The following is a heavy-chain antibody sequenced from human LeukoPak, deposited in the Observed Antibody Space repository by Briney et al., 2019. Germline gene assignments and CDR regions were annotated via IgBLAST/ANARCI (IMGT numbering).Heavy chain of an antibody. CDR3: ATLTNRASSAFDI. CDR1: GVRNTINH. J-gene: IGHJ3*02. Sequence: GGAPRLSRAAPGVRNTINHITLGRHAPREGNAWVSGTYGGGSKDYADSVKGRFTISRDNLKNTLYLQMNSLGAEDSAVYYCATLTNRASSAFDIWGQGTRVTVSS. CDR2: TYGGGSK. D-gene: IGHD3-16*02. V-gene: IGHV3-53*01.